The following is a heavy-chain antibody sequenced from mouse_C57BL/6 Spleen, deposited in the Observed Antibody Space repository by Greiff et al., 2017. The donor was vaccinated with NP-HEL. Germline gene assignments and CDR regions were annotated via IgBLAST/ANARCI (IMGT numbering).Heavy chain of an antibody. J-gene: IGHJ4*01. CDR3: ARSLFYGSRGDYAMDY. V-gene: IGHV1-53*01. Sequence: VQLQQPGTELVKPGASVKLSCKASGYTFTSYWMHWVKQRPGQGLEWIGNINPSNGGTNYNEKFKSKATLTVDKSSSTAYMQLSSLTSEDSAVYYCARSLFYGSRGDYAMDYWGQGTSVTVSS. CDR1: GYTFTSYW. CDR2: INPSNGGT. D-gene: IGHD1-1*01.